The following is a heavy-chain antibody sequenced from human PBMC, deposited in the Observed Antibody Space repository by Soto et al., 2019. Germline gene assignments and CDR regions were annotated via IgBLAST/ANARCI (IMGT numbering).Heavy chain of an antibody. J-gene: IGHJ3*02. CDR3: AGESPGYYGMSFDI. CDR1: GFTVSTNY. D-gene: IGHD3-22*01. CDR2: IFASGKT. V-gene: IGHV3-53*01. Sequence: EVQLVESGGGLVKPGGSLRLSCAASGFTVSTNYMAWVRQAAGKGLEWVSVIFASGKTFYADAVKGRFSVSRDKSMNTLFLQTNSLRVEDTAVYYCAGESPGYYGMSFDIWGQGTVVTVSS.